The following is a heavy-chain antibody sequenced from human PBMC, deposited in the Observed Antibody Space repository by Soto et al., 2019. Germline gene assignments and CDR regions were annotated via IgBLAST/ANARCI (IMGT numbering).Heavy chain of an antibody. D-gene: IGHD6-13*01. V-gene: IGHV3-9*01. J-gene: IGHJ4*02. Sequence: EVQLVESGGGLVQPGRSLRLSCAASGFTFDDYAMHWVRQAPGKGLEWVSGISWNSGSIGYVDSVKGRFTISRDNAKNSLYLQMNSLRAEDTALYYCAKAPHPYSSSSYFDYWGQGTLVTVSS. CDR3: AKAPHPYSSSSYFDY. CDR2: ISWNSGSI. CDR1: GFTFDDYA.